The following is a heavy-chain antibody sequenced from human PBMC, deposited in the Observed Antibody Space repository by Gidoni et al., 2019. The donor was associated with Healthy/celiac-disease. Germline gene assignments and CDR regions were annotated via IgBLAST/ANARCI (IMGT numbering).Heavy chain of an antibody. CDR1: GFTFSSSA. D-gene: IGHD6-19*01. J-gene: IGHJ3*02. Sequence: EVQLLESGGGLVQPGGSLRLSCAASGFTFSSSALSWVRQAPGKGLEWVSAISGSGGSTYYADSVKGRFTISRDNSKNTLYLKMNSLRAEDTAVYYCAKYPAPKRQWLADQNGAFDIWGQGTMVTVSS. V-gene: IGHV3-23*01. CDR3: AKYPAPKRQWLADQNGAFDI. CDR2: ISGSGGST.